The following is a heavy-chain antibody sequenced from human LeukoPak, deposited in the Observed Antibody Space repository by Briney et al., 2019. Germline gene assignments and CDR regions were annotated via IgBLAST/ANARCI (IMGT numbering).Heavy chain of an antibody. CDR3: AKDTGDYYDSSGYYYAGWFGP. V-gene: IGHV3-30*02. J-gene: IGHJ5*02. D-gene: IGHD3-22*01. CDR1: GFTFSTYG. CDR2: IRLDGSNK. Sequence: PGGSLRLSCAASGFTFSTYGMYWVRQAPGKGLEWVAFIRLDGSNKYYADSVKGRFTISRDNSKNTLYLQMNSLRAEDTAVYYCAKDTGDYYDSSGYYYAGWFGPWGQGTLVTVSS.